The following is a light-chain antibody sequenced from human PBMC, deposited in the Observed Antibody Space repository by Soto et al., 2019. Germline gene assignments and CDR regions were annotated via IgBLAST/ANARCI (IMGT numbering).Light chain of an antibody. Sequence: DIQMTHSPSSLSASVGDRVTITCRASQSISSYLNWYQQKPGKAPKLLIYAASSLQSGVPSRFSGSGSGTDFTLTINSLQPEDFATYYCQQSYSAPRTFGQGTRWIS. CDR1: QSISSY. CDR2: AAS. V-gene: IGKV1-39*01. J-gene: IGKJ1*01. CDR3: QQSYSAPRT.